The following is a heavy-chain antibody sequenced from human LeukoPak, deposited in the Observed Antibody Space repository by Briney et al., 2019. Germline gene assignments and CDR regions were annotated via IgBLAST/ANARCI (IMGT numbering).Heavy chain of an antibody. CDR1: GFTVSSNY. J-gene: IGHJ4*02. CDR3: ARDVGVGYYYDSSGYYWGDY. D-gene: IGHD3-22*01. V-gene: IGHV3-33*08. Sequence: PGGSLRLSCAASGFTVSSNYWSWVRQAPGKGLEWVAVIWYDGSNKYYADSVKGRFTISRDNSKNTLYLQMNSLRAEDTAVYYCARDVGVGYYYDSSGYYWGDYWGQGTLVTVSS. CDR2: IWYDGSNK.